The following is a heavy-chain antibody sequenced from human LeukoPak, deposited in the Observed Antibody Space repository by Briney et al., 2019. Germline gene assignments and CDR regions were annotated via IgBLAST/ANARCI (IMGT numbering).Heavy chain of an antibody. Sequence: PGGSLRLSCAASGFTLSSYGMHWVRQAPGKGLEWVAVISYDGSNKYYADSVKGRFTISRDNSKNTLYLQMNSLRTEDTAVYYCASGEASGYWGQGTLVTVSS. CDR3: ASGEASGY. V-gene: IGHV3-30*03. J-gene: IGHJ4*02. D-gene: IGHD3-10*01. CDR1: GFTLSSYG. CDR2: ISYDGSNK.